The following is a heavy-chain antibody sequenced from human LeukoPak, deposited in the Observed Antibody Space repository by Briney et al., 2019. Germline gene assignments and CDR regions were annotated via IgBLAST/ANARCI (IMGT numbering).Heavy chain of an antibody. J-gene: IGHJ6*02. CDR3: AYQLLYGADYYGMDV. CDR1: GYTFTSYD. CDR2: MNPNSGNT. Sequence: ASVNVSCKASGYTFTSYDINWVRQATGQGLEWMGWMNPNSGNTGYAQKFQGRVTMTRNTSISTAYMELSSLRSEDTAVYYCAYQLLYGADYYGMDVWGQGTTVTVSS. V-gene: IGHV1-8*01. D-gene: IGHD2-2*02.